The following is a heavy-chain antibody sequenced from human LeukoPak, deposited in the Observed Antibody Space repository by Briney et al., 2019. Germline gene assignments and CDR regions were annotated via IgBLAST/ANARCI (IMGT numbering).Heavy chain of an antibody. CDR2: IIPILGIA. CDR3: ARELTGDNYYYGMDV. V-gene: IGHV1-69*04. Sequence: ASVKVSCKASGGTFSSYAISWVRQAPGQGLEWMGRIIPILGIANYARKFQGRVTITADKSTSTAYMELSSLRSEDTAVYYCARELTGDNYYYGMDVWGQGTTVTVSS. J-gene: IGHJ6*02. CDR1: GGTFSSYA. D-gene: IGHD7-27*01.